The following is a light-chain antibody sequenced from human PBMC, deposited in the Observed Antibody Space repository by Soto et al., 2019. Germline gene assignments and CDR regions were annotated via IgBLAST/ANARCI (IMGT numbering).Light chain of an antibody. CDR1: QSVSSSY. CDR2: GAS. V-gene: IGKV3-20*01. CDR3: QQYGISPPT. Sequence: EIVLTLSPGTLSLSPGERATLSCRASQSVSSSYLAWYQQKLGQAPRLLIYGASNRAAGIPDRFSGSGSGTDFTLTISRLEPEDFAVYYCQQYGISPPTFGQGTKVEIK. J-gene: IGKJ1*01.